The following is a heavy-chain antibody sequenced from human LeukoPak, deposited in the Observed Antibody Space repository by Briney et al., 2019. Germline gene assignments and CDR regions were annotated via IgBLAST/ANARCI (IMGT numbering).Heavy chain of an antibody. CDR1: GFTFSSYS. CDR3: AKDSNYYGSGSYSN. Sequence: GGSLRLSCAASGFTFSSYSMNWVRQAPGKGLEWVSSISSSSSYIYYADSVKGRFTISRDNSKNTLYLQMNSLRAEDTAVYYCAKDSNYYGSGSYSNWGQGTLVTVSS. CDR2: ISSSSSYI. V-gene: IGHV3-21*04. D-gene: IGHD3-10*01. J-gene: IGHJ4*02.